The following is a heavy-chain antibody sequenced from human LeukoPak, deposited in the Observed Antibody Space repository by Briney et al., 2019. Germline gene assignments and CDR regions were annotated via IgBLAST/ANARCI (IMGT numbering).Heavy chain of an antibody. J-gene: IGHJ6*03. CDR2: IYTGDSDT. CDR1: GYSFTSYW. V-gene: IGHV5-51*01. CDR3: ARSPIDYYYYMDV. Sequence: GESLKISCKCSGYSFTSYWSGWVRHMPGKGLEWLGIIYTGDSDTRYRPSFQGQVTISADKSISTAYLQWSSLKASDTAMYYCARSPIDYYYYMDVWGKGSTVTVSS.